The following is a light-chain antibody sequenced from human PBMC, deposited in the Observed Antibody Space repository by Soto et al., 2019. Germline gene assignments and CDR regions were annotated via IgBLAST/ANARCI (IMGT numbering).Light chain of an antibody. V-gene: IGLV2-8*01. CDR2: DVS. CDR1: SSDVGGYNY. J-gene: IGLJ1*01. Sequence: QSVLTQPPSASGSPGQSVTISCTGTSSDVGGYNYVSWYQQHPGKAPKLMIYDVSRRPSGVPDRFSGSKSGNTASLTVSGLQAEDEADYYCCSYAGSSNVFGTGTKVTVL. CDR3: CSYAGSSNV.